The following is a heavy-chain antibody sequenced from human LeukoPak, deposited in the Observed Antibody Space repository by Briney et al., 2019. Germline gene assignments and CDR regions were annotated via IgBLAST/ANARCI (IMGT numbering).Heavy chain of an antibody. D-gene: IGHD2-2*02. CDR1: GFTISDHY. V-gene: IGHV3-48*02. Sequence: GGSLRLSCAASGFTISDHYMDWVRQAPGKGLEWVSYISSSSSTIYYADSVKGRFTISRDNAKNSLYLQMNSLRDEDTAVYYCARESGYCSSTSCYTLIYYYYGMDVWGQGTTATVSS. J-gene: IGHJ6*02. CDR3: ARESGYCSSTSCYTLIYYYYGMDV. CDR2: ISSSSSTI.